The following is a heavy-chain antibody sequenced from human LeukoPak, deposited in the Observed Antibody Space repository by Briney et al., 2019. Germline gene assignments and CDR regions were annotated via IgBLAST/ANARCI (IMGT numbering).Heavy chain of an antibody. CDR3: ARDQNFQQ. V-gene: IGHV3-7*01. CDR2: IKEDGSVK. J-gene: IGHJ1*01. CDR1: GFIFSNYG. Sequence: PGGSLRLSCAASGFIFSNYGMNWVRQAPGKGLEWVANIKEDGSVKYYVDSVKGRFTISRDNTKNSLYLQMNSLRVEDTAVYYCARDQNFQQWGQGTLVTVSS.